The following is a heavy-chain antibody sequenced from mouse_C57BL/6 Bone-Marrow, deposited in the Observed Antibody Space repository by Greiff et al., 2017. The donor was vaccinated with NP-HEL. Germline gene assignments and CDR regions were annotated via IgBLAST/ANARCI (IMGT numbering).Heavy chain of an antibody. J-gene: IGHJ3*01. CDR1: GYTFTDYE. CDR3: TRHYDGAY. D-gene: IGHD1-2*01. V-gene: IGHV1-15*01. Sequence: QVQLQQSGAELVRPGASVTLSCKASGYTFTDYEMHLVKQTPVHGLEWIGAIDPETGGTAYNQKFKGKAILTADKSSSTAYMELRSLTSEDSAVYYCTRHYDGAYWGQGTLVTVSA. CDR2: IDPETGGT.